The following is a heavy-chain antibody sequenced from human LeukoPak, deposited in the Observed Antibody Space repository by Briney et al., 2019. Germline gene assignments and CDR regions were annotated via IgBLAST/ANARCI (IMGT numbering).Heavy chain of an antibody. CDR1: GFTFSSYY. D-gene: IGHD6-6*01. CDR3: ARDNEDYSSSDAFDV. V-gene: IGHV3-69-1*01. J-gene: IGHJ3*01. Sequence: GGSLRLSCAASGFTFSSYYMNWVRQAPGKGLEWVSSISSSSYIYYADSVKGRFTISRDNSKNTLYLQMNSLRAEDTAVYYCARDNEDYSSSDAFDVWGQGTMVTVSS. CDR2: ISSSSYI.